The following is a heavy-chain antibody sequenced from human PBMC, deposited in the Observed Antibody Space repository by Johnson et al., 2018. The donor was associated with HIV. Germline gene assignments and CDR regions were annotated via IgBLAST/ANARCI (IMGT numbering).Heavy chain of an antibody. Sequence: QVQLVESGGGVVRPGGSLRLSCAASGFTFSDYYMSWIRQAPGKGLEWVSYISGSGSTIYYADSVKGRFTISRDNAKNSLYLQMNSLRPEDTALYSCAKPPREVTVVDAFDIWGQGTMVTVSS. D-gene: IGHD4-23*01. J-gene: IGHJ3*02. V-gene: IGHV3-11*04. CDR1: GFTFSDYY. CDR2: ISGSGSTI. CDR3: AKPPREVTVVDAFDI.